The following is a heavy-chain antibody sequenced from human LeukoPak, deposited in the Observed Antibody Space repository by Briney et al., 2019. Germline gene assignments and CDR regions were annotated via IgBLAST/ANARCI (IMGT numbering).Heavy chain of an antibody. D-gene: IGHD2-2*01. Sequence: PGGSLRLSCAASGFPFSSYWMHWVRQAPGKGLVWVSHINTDGSSTNYADSVKGRFTISRDNAKNTLYLQMNSLKTEDTAVYYCTTDWFPYCSSTSCAIRYFDYWGQGTLVTVSS. J-gene: IGHJ4*02. CDR2: INTDGSST. CDR1: GFPFSSYW. CDR3: TTDWFPYCSSTSCAIRYFDY. V-gene: IGHV3-74*01.